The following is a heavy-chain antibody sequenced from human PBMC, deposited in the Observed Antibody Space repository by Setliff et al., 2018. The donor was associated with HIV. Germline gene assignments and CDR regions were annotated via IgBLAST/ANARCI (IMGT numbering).Heavy chain of an antibody. V-gene: IGHV3-15*01. CDR3: MDFAIAGAWDY. J-gene: IGHJ4*02. D-gene: IGHD6-13*01. Sequence: GESLKISCAVSGFTFSSYPMTWVRQAPGKGLEWVGHIKKKGDGGTTEYATPVKGRFTISRDDSENMLYLQMNDLKTEDTAVYYCMDFAIAGAWDYWGQGTLVTVS. CDR1: GFTFSSYP. CDR2: IKKKGDGGTT.